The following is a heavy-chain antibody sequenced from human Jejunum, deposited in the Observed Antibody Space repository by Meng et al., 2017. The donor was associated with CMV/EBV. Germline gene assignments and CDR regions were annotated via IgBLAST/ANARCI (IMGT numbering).Heavy chain of an antibody. CDR1: GGSISGGDYY. J-gene: IGHJ4*02. Sequence: VRLKESGPGLGKPSQTLSLTCTVSGGSISGGDYYWSWIRQPPGKGLEWIGYIHDTGSTYYNPSLTGRVNISVGTSNNQFSLTLTSVTAADTAVYFCARGSIFVSFDSWGQGTLVTVSS. D-gene: IGHD3-3*01. CDR2: IHDTGST. V-gene: IGHV4-30-4*01. CDR3: ARGSIFVSFDS.